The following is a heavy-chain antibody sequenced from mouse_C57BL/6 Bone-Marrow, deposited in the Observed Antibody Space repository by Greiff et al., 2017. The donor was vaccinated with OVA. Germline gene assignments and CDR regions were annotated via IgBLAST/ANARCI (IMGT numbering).Heavy chain of an antibody. CDR3: AGGTTVVATHYFDY. CDR2: IDPANGNT. Sequence: VQLQQSVAELVRPGASVKLSCTASGFNIKNTYMHWVKQRPEQGLEWIGRIDPANGNTKYAPKFQGKAPITADTSSNTAYLQLSSLTSEDTAIYYCAGGTTVVATHYFDYWGQGTTLTVSS. D-gene: IGHD1-1*01. J-gene: IGHJ2*01. V-gene: IGHV14-3*01. CDR1: GFNIKNTY.